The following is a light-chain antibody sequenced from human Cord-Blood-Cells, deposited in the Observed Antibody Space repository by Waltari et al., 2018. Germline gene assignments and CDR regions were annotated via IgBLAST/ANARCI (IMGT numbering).Light chain of an antibody. CDR3: QQSYSTPRT. V-gene: IGKV1-39*01. CDR2: AAS. Sequence: DILMTQSPSSLSASVGDRVTITCRASQSISSYLNWYQQTPGKAPKLLIYAASSLQSGVPSRFSGSGSGTDFTLTISSLQPEDFATYYCQQSYSTPRTFGQGTKLEIK. J-gene: IGKJ2*01. CDR1: QSISSY.